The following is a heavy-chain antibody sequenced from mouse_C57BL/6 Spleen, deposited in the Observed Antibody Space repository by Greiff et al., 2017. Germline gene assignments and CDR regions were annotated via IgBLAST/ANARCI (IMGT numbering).Heavy chain of an antibody. CDR1: GYTFTDYY. CDR3: ARRWGDY. J-gene: IGHJ2*01. Sequence: EVQLQQSGPELVKPGASVKISCKASGYTFTDYYMNWVKQSHGKSLEWIGDINPNNGGTSYNQKFKGKATLTVDKSSSTAYMELRSLTSEDSAVYYCARRWGDYWGQGTTLTVSS. D-gene: IGHD4-1*01. V-gene: IGHV1-26*01. CDR2: INPNNGGT.